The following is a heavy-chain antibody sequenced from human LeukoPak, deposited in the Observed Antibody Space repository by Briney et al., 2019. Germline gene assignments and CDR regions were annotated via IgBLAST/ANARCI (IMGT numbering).Heavy chain of an antibody. CDR2: IWYDGSNK. D-gene: IGHD2-2*02. J-gene: IGHJ5*02. CDR3: TRADYQLLYPQYNWFDR. CDR1: GFTFSSYG. V-gene: IGHV3-33*01. Sequence: GGSLRLSCAAAGFTFSSYGMHWGRQAPGKGLGWVAVIWYDGSNKYYADSVKGRFTISRDNSKNTLYLQMNSLRAEDTAVYYCTRADYQLLYPQYNWFDRWGQGTLVTVSS.